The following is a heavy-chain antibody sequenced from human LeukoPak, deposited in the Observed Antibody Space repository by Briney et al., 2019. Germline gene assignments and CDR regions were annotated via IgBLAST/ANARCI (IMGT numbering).Heavy chain of an antibody. CDR2: IKQDGSEK. D-gene: IGHD3-22*01. J-gene: IGHJ4*02. V-gene: IGHV3-7*01. CDR3: ARDRPNYYGSDGHYYRRDGDY. Sequence: GGSLRLSCAASGFTFSSYWMSWVRQAPGKGLEWVANIKQDGSEKHYVDSVKGRFTISRDNAKNSLYLQMNSLRAEDTAVYYCARDRPNYYGSDGHYYRRDGDYWGRGTLVSVSS. CDR1: GFTFSSYW.